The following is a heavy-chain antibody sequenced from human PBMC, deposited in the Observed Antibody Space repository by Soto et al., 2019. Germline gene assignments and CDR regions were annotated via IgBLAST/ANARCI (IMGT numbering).Heavy chain of an antibody. CDR1: GFTFSSYG. V-gene: IGHV3-33*01. D-gene: IGHD2-2*01. CDR2: IWYDGSNK. J-gene: IGHJ6*03. CDR3: ARDAVPAAIEPYYSYMDV. Sequence: GGSLRLSCAASGFTFSSYGMHWVRQAPGKGLEWVAVIWYDGSNKYYAGSVKGRFTISRDNSKNTLYLQMNSLRAEGTAVYYCARDAVPAAIEPYYSYMDVWGKGTTVPVSS.